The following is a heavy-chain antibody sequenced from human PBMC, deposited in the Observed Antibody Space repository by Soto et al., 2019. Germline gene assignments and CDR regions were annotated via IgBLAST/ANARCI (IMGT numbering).Heavy chain of an antibody. J-gene: IGHJ5*02. CDR1: GYTFTSYY. D-gene: IGHD6-13*01. V-gene: IGHV1-46*01. CDR2: INPSGGST. Sequence: QVQLVQSGAEVKKPGASVKVSCKASGYTFTSYYMHWVRQAPGQGLEWMGIINPSGGSTSYAQKFQDRINMTRDTSTSTVYMELSSLRSEDTAVYYCARSIAAAGTHWFDPWGQGTLVTVSS. CDR3: ARSIAAAGTHWFDP.